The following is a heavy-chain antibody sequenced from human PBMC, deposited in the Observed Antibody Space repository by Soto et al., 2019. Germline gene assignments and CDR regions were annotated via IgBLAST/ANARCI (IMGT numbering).Heavy chain of an antibody. CDR3: ARSQGSSTSLEIYYYYYYGMDV. J-gene: IGHJ6*02. D-gene: IGHD2-2*01. CDR2: IIPIPGTA. CDR1: GGTFGSYA. V-gene: IGHV1-69*01. Sequence: QVQLVQSGAEVKKPGSSVKVSCKASGGTFGSYAISXXXXXXXXXXXXMGGIIPIPGTANYAQKFQGRVTIAADESTSTAYMELSSLRSEDTAVYYCARSQGSSTSLEIYYYYYYGMDVWGQGTTVTVSS.